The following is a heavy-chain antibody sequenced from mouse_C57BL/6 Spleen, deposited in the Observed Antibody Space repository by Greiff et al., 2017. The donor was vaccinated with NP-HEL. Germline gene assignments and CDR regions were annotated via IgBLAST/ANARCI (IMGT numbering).Heavy chain of an antibody. CDR1: GYAFSSSW. CDR3: ARGDTTVDPLFAY. CDR2: IYPGDGDT. V-gene: IGHV1-82*01. D-gene: IGHD1-1*01. J-gene: IGHJ3*01. Sequence: VKLQESGPELVKPGASVKISCKASGYAFSSSWMNWVKQRPGKGLEWIGRIYPGDGDTNYNGKFKGKATLTADKSSSTAYMQLSSLTSEDSAVYFCARGDTTVDPLFAYWGQGTLVTVSA.